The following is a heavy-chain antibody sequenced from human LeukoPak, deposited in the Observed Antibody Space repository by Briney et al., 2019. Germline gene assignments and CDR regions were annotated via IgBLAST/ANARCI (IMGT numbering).Heavy chain of an antibody. CDR3: AKDRRIAACFD. D-gene: IGHD6-6*01. J-gene: IGHJ4*02. Sequence: GSLRLSCAASGFTFDDYGMSWVRQAPGKGLEWVAFIRYDGSNKYYADSVKGRFTISRDNSKNTLYLQMNSLRAEDTAVYYCAKDRRIAACFDWGQGTLVTVSS. V-gene: IGHV3-30*02. CDR1: GFTFDDYG. CDR2: IRYDGSNK.